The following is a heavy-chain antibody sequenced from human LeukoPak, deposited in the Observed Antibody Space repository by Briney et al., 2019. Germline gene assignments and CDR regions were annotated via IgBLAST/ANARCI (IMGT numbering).Heavy chain of an antibody. D-gene: IGHD6-19*01. Sequence: ASVTVSCKASRYNFISSGVTWVRQAPGQGLEWMGWISPYNGNTNFAQKLQGRVTMTTDIPTSKAYMELRSLTSDDTAVYYCARVWVSAWRLYKYYYGMDVWGQGTTVAVSS. V-gene: IGHV1-18*04. CDR1: RYNFISSG. J-gene: IGHJ6*02. CDR3: ARVWVSAWRLYKYYYGMDV. CDR2: ISPYNGNT.